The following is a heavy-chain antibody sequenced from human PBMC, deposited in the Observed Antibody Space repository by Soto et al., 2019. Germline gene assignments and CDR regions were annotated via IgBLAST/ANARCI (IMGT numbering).Heavy chain of an antibody. CDR3: ARVRGYSYLYYFDY. Sequence: GGSLRLSCAASGFTFSSYWMSWVRQAPGKELEWVANIRQDGSEKYYVDSVKGRFTISRDNAKNSLYLQMNSLRAEDTAVYYCARVRGYSYLYYFDYWGQGTLVTVSS. D-gene: IGHD5-18*01. V-gene: IGHV3-7*01. CDR1: GFTFSSYW. CDR2: IRQDGSEK. J-gene: IGHJ4*02.